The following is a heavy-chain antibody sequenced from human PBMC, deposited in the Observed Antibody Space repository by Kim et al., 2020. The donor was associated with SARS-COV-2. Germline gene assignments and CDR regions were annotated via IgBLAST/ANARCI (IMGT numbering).Heavy chain of an antibody. J-gene: IGHJ4*02. Sequence: GGSLRLSCAASGFTVDDYALHWVRQAPGKGLEWVSGISWNSGSIGYADSVKGRFTISRDNAKNSLYLQMNSLRAEDTAFYYCAKGVTYSSSSGAPGDWGQGTLVTVSS. CDR2: ISWNSGSI. V-gene: IGHV3-9*01. CDR1: GFTVDDYA. D-gene: IGHD6-6*01. CDR3: AKGVTYSSSSGAPGD.